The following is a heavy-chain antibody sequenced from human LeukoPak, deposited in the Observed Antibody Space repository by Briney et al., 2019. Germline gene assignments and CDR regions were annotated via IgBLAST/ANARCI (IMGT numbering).Heavy chain of an antibody. D-gene: IGHD3-22*01. CDR2: IDTNTGNP. V-gene: IGHV7-4-1*02. CDR1: GYTFTKYA. J-gene: IGHJ4*02. Sequence: ASVKVSCKGSGYTFTKYAISWVRQAPGQGLEYMGWIDTNTGNPTYAQGFTGRFVFSLDTSVSTAYLQISSLKAEDSAIYFCTNCYDSSGFFAYWGQGTLVTVSS. CDR3: TNCYDSSGFFAY.